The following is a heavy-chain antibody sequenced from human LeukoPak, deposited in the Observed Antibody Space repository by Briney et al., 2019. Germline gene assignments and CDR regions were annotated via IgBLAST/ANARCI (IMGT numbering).Heavy chain of an antibody. CDR1: GYSFPSYW. J-gene: IGHJ5*02. CDR2: IYPGDSDT. D-gene: IGHD2-2*01. Sequence: GESLKISCKCSGYSFPSYWIGLVRQMPGKGLEWMGIIYPGDSDTRYSPSFQGQVTISSDKSINTAYLQWNSLKTSDTAMYYCERRITISRYGVDPWGQGTLVTVSS. V-gene: IGHV5-51*01. CDR3: ERRITISRYGVDP.